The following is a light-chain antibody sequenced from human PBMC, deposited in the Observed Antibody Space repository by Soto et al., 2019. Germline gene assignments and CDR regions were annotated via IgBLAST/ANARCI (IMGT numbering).Light chain of an antibody. CDR1: SSDVGDYNY. CDR3: CSYAGSYTHYV. V-gene: IGLV2-11*01. CDR2: DVT. Sequence: QSALTQPRSVSGSPGQSVTISCTGTSSDVGDYNYVSWYQQHPGKAPKLMMYDVTKRPSGVPDRVSGCKSGNTASLTSSGLQAEDETEYYCCSYAGSYTHYVFGTGTKVTV. J-gene: IGLJ1*01.